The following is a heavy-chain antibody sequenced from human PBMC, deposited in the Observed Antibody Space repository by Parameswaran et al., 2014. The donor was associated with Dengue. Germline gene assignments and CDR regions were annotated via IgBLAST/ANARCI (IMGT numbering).Heavy chain of an antibody. CDR2: VFYSGTT. CDR3: ARLYGDY. J-gene: IGHJ4*02. V-gene: IGHV4-39*07. D-gene: IGHD3-16*01. Sequence: WIRQPPGKGLEWLGRVFYSGTTYYNPSLSSRVTISLDTSKNQFSLKLRSVTAADTAVYYCARLYGDYWGQGTLVTVSS.